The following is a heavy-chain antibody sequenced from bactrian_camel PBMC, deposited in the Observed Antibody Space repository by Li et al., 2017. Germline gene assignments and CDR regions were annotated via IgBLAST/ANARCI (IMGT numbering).Heavy chain of an antibody. V-gene: IGHV3S31*01. J-gene: IGHJ4*01. Sequence: VQLVESGGGLVQPGGSLRLSCAASGFSFSSYAMIWVRQAPGKGLEWVSTINSGGGSTYYADSVKGRFTVSADSEKNILYLQMNALKSEDTAMYTCARREKDTYSGYPRTCIFALRAGTNAVGQGTQVTVS. D-gene: IGHD3*01. CDR1: GFSFSSYA. CDR2: INSGGGST.